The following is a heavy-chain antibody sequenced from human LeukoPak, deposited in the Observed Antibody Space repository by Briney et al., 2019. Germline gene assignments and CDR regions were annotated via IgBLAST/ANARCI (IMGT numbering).Heavy chain of an antibody. CDR2: ISYDGSDK. CDR1: GFTFSNYA. D-gene: IGHD1-7*01. Sequence: PGRSLRLSCAASGFTFSNYAMHWVRQAPGKGLEWVAVISYDGSDKYYADSVKGRFTISRDNSKNTLYLQMNSLRAEDTAVYYCAKIRVIFNWNYAYYFDYWGQGSLVTVSS. V-gene: IGHV3-30*18. CDR3: AKIRVIFNWNYAYYFDY. J-gene: IGHJ4*02.